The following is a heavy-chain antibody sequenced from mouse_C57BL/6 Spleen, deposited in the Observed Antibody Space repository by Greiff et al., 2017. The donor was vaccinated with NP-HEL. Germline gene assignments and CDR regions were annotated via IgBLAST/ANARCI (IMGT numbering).Heavy chain of an antibody. V-gene: IGHV14-1*01. CDR2: IDPEDGDT. CDR1: GFNIKDYY. J-gene: IGHJ1*03. CDR3: TTSGGYYYGSSYWYFDV. Sequence: EVQLQQSGAELVRPGASVKLSCTASGFNIKDYYMHWVKQRPEQGLEWIGRIDPEDGDTEYAPKFQGKATMTADTSSNTAYLQLSSLTSEDTAVYYCTTSGGYYYGSSYWYFDVWGTGTTVTVSS. D-gene: IGHD1-1*01.